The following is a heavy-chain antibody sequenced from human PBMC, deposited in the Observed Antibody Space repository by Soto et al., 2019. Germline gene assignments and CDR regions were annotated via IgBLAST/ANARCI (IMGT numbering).Heavy chain of an antibody. D-gene: IGHD3-10*01. Sequence: GGSLRLSCAASGFTFSDYYMSWIRQAPGKGLEWVSYISXSGSTIYYADSVKGRFTISRDNAKNSLYLQMNSLRAEDTAVYYCASLWFGELSPYFDYWGQGTLVTVSS. CDR1: GFTFSDYY. J-gene: IGHJ4*02. CDR3: ASLWFGELSPYFDY. V-gene: IGHV3-11*01. CDR2: ISXSGSTI.